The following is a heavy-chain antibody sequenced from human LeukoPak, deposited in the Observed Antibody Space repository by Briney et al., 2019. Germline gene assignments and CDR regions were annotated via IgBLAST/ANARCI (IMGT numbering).Heavy chain of an antibody. Sequence: GGSLRLSCAGSGFTFSSHWMNWVRQAPGKGLEWVASIKDDGSEKHFLDSVNGRFAISRDNAKNSLYLQMSSLRAEDTAVYYCARRGITISGVLVYHYSGLDVWDQGTTVTVSS. CDR1: GFTFSSHW. CDR2: IKDDGSEK. D-gene: IGHD3-3*01. J-gene: IGHJ6*02. CDR3: ARRGITISGVLVYHYSGLDV. V-gene: IGHV3-7*02.